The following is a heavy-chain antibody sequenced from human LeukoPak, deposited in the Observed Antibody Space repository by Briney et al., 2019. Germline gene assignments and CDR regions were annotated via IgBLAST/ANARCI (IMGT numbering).Heavy chain of an antibody. J-gene: IGHJ4*02. D-gene: IGHD5-12*01. CDR3: ARVYSGSTWYYFDY. V-gene: IGHV4-38-2*01. CDR1: HYSISSPYF. Sequence: SETLSLTCAVSHYSISSPYFWGWIRPPPGKGLEWIGSIYHTGRTNYNPSINSRVTMSLDTSKNQFSLNLNSVAAADTAVYHCARVYSGSTWYYFDYWGQGILVTVSS. CDR2: IYHTGRT.